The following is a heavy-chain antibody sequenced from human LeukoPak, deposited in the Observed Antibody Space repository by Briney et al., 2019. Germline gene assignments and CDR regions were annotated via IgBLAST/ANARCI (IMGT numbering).Heavy chain of an antibody. CDR1: GFTVSDNN. Sequence: GGSLRLSCAASGFTVSDNNMIWIRQAPGKGLEWVSYINNKNSETNYADSVRGRFTTSRDNAKNSLYLQMNSLRAEDTAVYYCARGHYAMDVWGQGIMVIVSS. J-gene: IGHJ6*02. V-gene: IGHV3-11*06. CDR3: ARGHYAMDV. CDR2: INNKNSET.